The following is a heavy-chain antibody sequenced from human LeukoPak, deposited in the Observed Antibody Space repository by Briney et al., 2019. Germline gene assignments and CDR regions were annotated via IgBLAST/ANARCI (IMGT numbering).Heavy chain of an antibody. CDR2: IKQDGSEK. J-gene: IGHJ4*02. CDR1: GFTFSTYW. V-gene: IGHV3-7*01. Sequence: PGGSLRLSCAASGFTFSTYWMTWVRQAPGKGLEWVANIKQDGSEKYFVDSVKGRFTISRDNANNSLYLQMNSLRAEDTAVYYCVRDRYPSRFDFWGQGTLVTVSS. D-gene: IGHD3-16*02. CDR3: VRDRYPSRFDF.